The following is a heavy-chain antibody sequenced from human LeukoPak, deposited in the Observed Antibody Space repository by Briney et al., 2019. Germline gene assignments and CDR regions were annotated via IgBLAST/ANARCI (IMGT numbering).Heavy chain of an antibody. CDR1: GFTFDDYA. V-gene: IGHV3-9*01. CDR3: AKDNHGDYEGQIDY. J-gene: IGHJ4*02. CDR2: ISWNSGSI. D-gene: IGHD4-17*01. Sequence: GGSLTLSCAASGFTFDDYAVHWVRQAPGKGLEWVSGISWNSGSIGYADSVKGRFTISRDNAKNSLYLQMNSLRAEDTALYYCAKDNHGDYEGQIDYWGQGTLVTVSS.